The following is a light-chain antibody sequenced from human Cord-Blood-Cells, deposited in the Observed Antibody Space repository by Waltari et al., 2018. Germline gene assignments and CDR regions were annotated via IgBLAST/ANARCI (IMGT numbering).Light chain of an antibody. J-gene: IGLJ2*01. CDR1: SGHSSYA. V-gene: IGLV4-69*01. Sequence: QLVLTQSPSASASLGASVKLTCTLSSGHSSYAIAWHQQQPEKVPRYLMKLNSDGSHSKVDGIPDRFSGSSSGAERYLTISSLQSEDEADYYCQTWGTGIHVVFGGGTKLTVL. CDR2: LNSDGSH. CDR3: QTWGTGIHVV.